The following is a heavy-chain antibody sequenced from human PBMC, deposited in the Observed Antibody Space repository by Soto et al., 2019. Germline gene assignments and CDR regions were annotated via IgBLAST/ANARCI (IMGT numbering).Heavy chain of an antibody. CDR1: GGSISSSSYY. V-gene: IGHV4-39*01. J-gene: IGHJ5*02. Sequence: SETLSLTCTVSGGSISSSSYYWGWIRQPPGKGLEWIGSIYYSGSTYYNPSLKSRVTISVDTSKNQFSLKLSSVTAAARVVYYCARHVRHYYDSSGYVNWFDPGGQGTLVTVSS. CDR2: IYYSGST. D-gene: IGHD3-22*01. CDR3: ARHVRHYYDSSGYVNWFDP.